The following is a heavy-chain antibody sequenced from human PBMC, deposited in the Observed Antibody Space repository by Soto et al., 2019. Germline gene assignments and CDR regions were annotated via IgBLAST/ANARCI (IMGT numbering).Heavy chain of an antibody. D-gene: IGHD3-16*01. V-gene: IGHV4-59*01. J-gene: IGHJ4*02. CDR2: IYYSGST. Sequence: SETLSLTCTVSGGSISSYYWSWIRQPPGKGLEWIGYIYYSGSTNYNPSLKSRVTISVDTSKNQFSLKLSSVTAADTAVYYCARGGTPIDYWGQGTLVTVS. CDR3: ARGGTPIDY. CDR1: GGSISSYY.